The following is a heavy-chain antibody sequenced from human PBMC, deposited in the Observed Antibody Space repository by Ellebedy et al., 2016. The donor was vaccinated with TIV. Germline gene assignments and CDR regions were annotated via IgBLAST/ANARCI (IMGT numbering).Heavy chain of an antibody. Sequence: MPSETLSLTCTVSGGSISSSSYCWGWIRQPPGKGLEWIGSIYYSGSTYYNPSLKSRVTISVDTSKNQFSLKLSSVTAADTAVYYCASEPVVRGKEEYWGQGTLVTVSS. D-gene: IGHD3-10*01. CDR3: ASEPVVRGKEEY. CDR1: GGSISSSSYC. V-gene: IGHV4-39*01. CDR2: IYYSGST. J-gene: IGHJ4*02.